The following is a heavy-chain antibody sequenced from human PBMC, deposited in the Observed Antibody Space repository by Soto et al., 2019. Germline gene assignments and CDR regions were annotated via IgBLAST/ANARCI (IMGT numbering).Heavy chain of an antibody. V-gene: IGHV4-34*01. J-gene: IGHJ6*02. CDR2: INHSGST. CDR1: GGSFSGYY. CDR3: VRGGSCSITSCYLYYYYGMDV. D-gene: IGHD2-2*01. Sequence: PSETLSLTCAVYGGSFSGYYWSWIRQPPGKGLEWIGEINHSGSTNYNPSLKSRVTISVDTSKNQFSLKLSSVTAADTAVYYCVRGGSCSITSCYLYYYYGMDVLGQGTTVTVSS.